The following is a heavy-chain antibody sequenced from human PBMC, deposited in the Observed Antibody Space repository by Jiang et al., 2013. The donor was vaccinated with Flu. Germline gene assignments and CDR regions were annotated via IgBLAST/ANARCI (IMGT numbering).Heavy chain of an antibody. CDR2: TYYRSKWYN. Sequence: IRQSPSRGLEWLGRTYYRSKWYNDYAVSVKSRITINPDTSKNQFSLQLNSVTPEDTAVYYCARDERIVELVWGWFDPWGQGTLVTVSS. D-gene: IGHD6-13*01. J-gene: IGHJ5*02. CDR3: ARDERIVELVWGWFDP. V-gene: IGHV6-1*01.